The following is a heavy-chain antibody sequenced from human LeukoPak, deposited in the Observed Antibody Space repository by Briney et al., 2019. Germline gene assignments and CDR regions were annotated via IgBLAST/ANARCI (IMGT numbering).Heavy chain of an antibody. V-gene: IGHV3-23*01. CDR3: AKLLNDYGDYYFDF. D-gene: IGHD4-17*01. J-gene: IGHJ4*02. Sequence: PGGSLRLSCAASGFTFSSYAMSWVRQAPGKGLEWVSAIRGSGGSTYYADSVKGRFTISRDNSKNTLYLQMNNLRAEDTAVYYCAKLLNDYGDYYFDFWGQGTLVTVSS. CDR1: GFTFSSYA. CDR2: IRGSGGST.